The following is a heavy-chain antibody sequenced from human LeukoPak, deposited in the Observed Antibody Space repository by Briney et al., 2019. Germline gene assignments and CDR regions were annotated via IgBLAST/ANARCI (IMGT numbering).Heavy chain of an antibody. D-gene: IGHD4-11*01. Sequence: GGSLRLSCAASGFTFSSYSMTWVRQAPGKGLEWVSYITFTSSTIHYADSVKGRFTISRDNAKSSLYLQMNSLRADDTAVYYCARDYSNYVVWGQGTLVTVSS. CDR2: ITFTSSTI. J-gene: IGHJ4*02. V-gene: IGHV3-48*01. CDR3: ARDYSNYVV. CDR1: GFTFSSYS.